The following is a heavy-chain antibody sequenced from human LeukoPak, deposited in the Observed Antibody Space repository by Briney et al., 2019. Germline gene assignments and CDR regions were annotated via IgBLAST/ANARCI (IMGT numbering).Heavy chain of an antibody. Sequence: PSETLSLTCTVSGGSISSYYWSWLRQPPGKGLEWIGYIYYSGSTNYNPSLKSRVTISVDTSKNQVSLKLSFVTAADTAVYYCAREGVGDGYNFDYWGQGTLVTVSS. CDR1: GGSISSYY. CDR2: IYYSGST. D-gene: IGHD5-24*01. V-gene: IGHV4-59*01. J-gene: IGHJ4*02. CDR3: AREGVGDGYNFDY.